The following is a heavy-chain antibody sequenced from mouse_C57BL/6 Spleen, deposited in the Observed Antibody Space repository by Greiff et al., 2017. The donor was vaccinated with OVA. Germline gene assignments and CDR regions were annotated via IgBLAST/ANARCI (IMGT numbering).Heavy chain of an antibody. CDR2: IDPSDSYT. Sequence: QVQLQQPGAELVMPGASVKLSCKASGYTFTSYWMHWVKQRPGQGLEWIGEIDPSDSYTNYNQKFKGKSTLTVDKSSSTAYMQLSSLTSEDSAVYYCARGLYGSSSYYCDYWGQGTTLTVSS. V-gene: IGHV1-69*01. J-gene: IGHJ2*01. D-gene: IGHD1-1*01. CDR3: ARGLYGSSSYYCDY. CDR1: GYTFTSYW.